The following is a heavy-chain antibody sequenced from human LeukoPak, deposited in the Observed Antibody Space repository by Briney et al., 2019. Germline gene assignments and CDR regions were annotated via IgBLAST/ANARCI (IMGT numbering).Heavy chain of an antibody. Sequence: GASVNVSCKFSGYTLTELSMHWVRQAPGKGLEWMGGFDPEDGETIYAQKFQGRVTMTEDTSTDTAYMELSSLRSEDTAVYYCATVENCSSTSCYRAYGWFDPWGQGTLVTVSS. CDR2: FDPEDGET. D-gene: IGHD2-2*01. V-gene: IGHV1-24*01. J-gene: IGHJ5*02. CDR1: GYTLTELS. CDR3: ATVENCSSTSCYRAYGWFDP.